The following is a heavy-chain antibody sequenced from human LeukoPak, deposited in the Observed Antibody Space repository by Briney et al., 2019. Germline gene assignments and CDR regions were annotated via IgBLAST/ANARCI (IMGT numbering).Heavy chain of an antibody. CDR1: GFTFYDHA. CDR3: AKDSRGWAVAATGYFQH. CDR2: ISWNSGSI. D-gene: IGHD6-19*01. Sequence: GRSLRLSCAASGFTFYDHAMHWVRHAPGKGLEWVSGISWNSGSIGYADSVKGRFTISRDNAKNSLYLQMNSLRAEDTALYYCAKDSRGWAVAATGYFQHRGQGTLVTVSS. V-gene: IGHV3-9*01. J-gene: IGHJ1*01.